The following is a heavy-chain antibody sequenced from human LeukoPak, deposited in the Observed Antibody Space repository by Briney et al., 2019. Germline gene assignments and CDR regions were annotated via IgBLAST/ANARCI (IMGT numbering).Heavy chain of an antibody. D-gene: IGHD1-14*01. CDR2: INHSGTT. J-gene: IGHJ6*03. CDR3: ARPETDYYYYMDV. V-gene: IGHV4-34*01. Sequence: PSETLSLTCAVYGGSFSGYYWSWIRQPPGKGLEWIGEINHSGTTNQNPSLKSRVTISVDTSKNQFSLNLTSVTAADTAVYYCARPETDYYYYMDVWGKGTTVTVSS. CDR1: GGSFSGYY.